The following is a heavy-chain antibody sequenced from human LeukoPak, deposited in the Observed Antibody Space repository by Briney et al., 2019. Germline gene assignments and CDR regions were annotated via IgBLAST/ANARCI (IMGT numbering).Heavy chain of an antibody. D-gene: IGHD6-13*01. Sequence: GGSLRLSCAASGFTFSSYAMHWVRQAPGKGLEWVAVISYDGSNKYYADSVKGRFTISRDNSKNTLYLQMNSLRAEDTAVYYCAGAYSSSWYGGYWGQGTLVTVSS. CDR3: AGAYSSSWYGGY. CDR2: ISYDGSNK. CDR1: GFTFSSYA. J-gene: IGHJ4*02. V-gene: IGHV3-30*04.